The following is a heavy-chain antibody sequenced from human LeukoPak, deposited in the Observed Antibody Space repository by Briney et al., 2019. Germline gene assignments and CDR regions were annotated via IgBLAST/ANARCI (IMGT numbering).Heavy chain of an antibody. CDR3: ERGPVDIVATIATD. CDR1: VGTPCSYA. J-gene: IGHJ4*02. Sequence: ASLKVSCEASVGTPCSYAISWVRQAPGQGLEWMGRIIPIFGTANYAQKFPGRVTTTTEESTSTAYMAVSSRLSEDTAVYYCERGPVDIVATIATDWGQGTMVTVSS. V-gene: IGHV1-69*05. D-gene: IGHD5-12*01. CDR2: IIPIFGTA.